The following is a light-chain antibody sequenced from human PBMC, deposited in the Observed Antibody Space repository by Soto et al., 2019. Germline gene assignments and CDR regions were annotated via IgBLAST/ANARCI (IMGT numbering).Light chain of an antibody. V-gene: IGKV3-11*01. CDR2: DVS. J-gene: IGKJ4*01. Sequence: EIVLTQSPATLSLSPGERATLSCRASQSVSYYLTWYQQKLGQAPRLLIYDVSNRATGIPARFSGSGSGTDFTLTISSLEPEDFAVYYCQQRSNWPLTFGGGTKVDI. CDR3: QQRSNWPLT. CDR1: QSVSYY.